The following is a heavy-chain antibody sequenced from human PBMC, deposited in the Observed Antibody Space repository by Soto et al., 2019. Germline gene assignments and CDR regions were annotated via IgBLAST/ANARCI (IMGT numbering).Heavy chain of an antibody. D-gene: IGHD3-22*01. J-gene: IGHJ1*01. Sequence: EVQLLESGGGLVQPGGSLRLSCAASGFTFSSYAMSWVRQAPGKGLEWVSAISGSGGSTYCADSVKGRFTISRDNSKNTLYLQMNSLRAEDTAVYYCAKDQRVYYYDSSGQYFQHWGQGTLVTVSS. CDR3: AKDQRVYYYDSSGQYFQH. V-gene: IGHV3-23*01. CDR2: ISGSGGST. CDR1: GFTFSSYA.